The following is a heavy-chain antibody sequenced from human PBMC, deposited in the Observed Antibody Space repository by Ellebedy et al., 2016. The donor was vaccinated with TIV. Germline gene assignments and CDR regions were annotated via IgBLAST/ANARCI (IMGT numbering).Heavy chain of an antibody. CDR2: INPNGRST. CDR1: GYRFTSYY. CDR3: ARDRDAAMASFYYYGLDV. J-gene: IGHJ6*02. V-gene: IGHV1-46*01. D-gene: IGHD5-18*01. Sequence: AASVKVSCKASGYRFTSYYMHWVRQAPGQGLEWMGIINPNGRSTRDAQNFKGRVTVTKDTSTSTVYMELRNMRFDDTAVYYCARDRDAAMASFYYYGLDVWGQGTTVTVSS.